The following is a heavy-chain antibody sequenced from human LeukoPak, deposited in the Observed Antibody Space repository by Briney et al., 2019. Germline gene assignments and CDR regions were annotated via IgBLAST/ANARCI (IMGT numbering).Heavy chain of an antibody. V-gene: IGHV4-59*11. J-gene: IGHJ4*02. CDR3: ARGVGSISSNFDC. Sequence: SETLSLTCTVSGGPISSHYWSWIRQPPGKGLEWIGYIYYSGTTSYNPSLKSRVTISVDTSKTRFSLKLSPVTAADTAVYYCARGVGSISSNFDCWGLGTLVTVSS. D-gene: IGHD6-6*01. CDR2: IYYSGTT. CDR1: GGPISSHY.